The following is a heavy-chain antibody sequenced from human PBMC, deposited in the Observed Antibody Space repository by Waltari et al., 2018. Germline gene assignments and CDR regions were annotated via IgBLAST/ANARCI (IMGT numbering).Heavy chain of an antibody. CDR2: IWYDGSNK. J-gene: IGHJ4*02. Sequence: QVQLVESGGGVVQPGRSLRLSCAASGFPFSSYGMHWVRQAPGKGLEWVAVIWYDGSNKYYADSVKGRFTISRDNSKNTLYLQMNSLRAEDTAMYYCAEVRGSPVRYYFDYWGQGTLVTVSS. V-gene: IGHV3-30*18. D-gene: IGHD1-26*01. CDR1: GFPFSSYG. CDR3: AEVRGSPVRYYFDY.